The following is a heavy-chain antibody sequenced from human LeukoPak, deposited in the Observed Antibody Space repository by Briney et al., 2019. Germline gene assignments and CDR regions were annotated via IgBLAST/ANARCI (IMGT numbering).Heavy chain of an antibody. CDR3: ARLPTISTRGSRHFDY. D-gene: IGHD2-15*01. CDR1: GYSFDIYY. Sequence: GESLKISCEASGYSFDIYYIAWVRQMPGQGLEWMGIIYPGDSDTTYSPSFQGQVLISVDKSISTAYLHWGSLKPSDTAVYYCARLPTISTRGSRHFDYWGQGTLVTVSS. CDR2: IYPGDSDT. J-gene: IGHJ4*02. V-gene: IGHV5-51*01.